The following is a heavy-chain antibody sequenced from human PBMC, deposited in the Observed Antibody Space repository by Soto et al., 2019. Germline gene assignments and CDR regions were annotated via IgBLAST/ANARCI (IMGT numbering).Heavy chain of an antibody. Sequence: QVQLVQSGAEVKKPGSSMKVSCKTSGYTFTGKYMHWVRQAPGQGLEWMGWINPNSGATLYEEKFPGRITMTRDTSIGTAYMTVTGLRSDDTAVYYCARVSEGAGTYPLAYWGQRTLVTVSS. CDR1: GYTFTGKY. CDR3: ARVSEGAGTYPLAY. D-gene: IGHD6-13*01. V-gene: IGHV1-2*02. CDR2: INPNSGAT. J-gene: IGHJ4*02.